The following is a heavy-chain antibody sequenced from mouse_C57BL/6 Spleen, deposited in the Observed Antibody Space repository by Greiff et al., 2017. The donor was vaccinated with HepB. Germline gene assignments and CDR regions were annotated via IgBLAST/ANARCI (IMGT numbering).Heavy chain of an antibody. CDR2: ISYDGSN. Sequence: ESGPGLVKPSQSLSLTCSVTGYSITSGYYWNWIRQFPGNKLEWMGYISYDGSNNYNPSLKNRISITRDTSKNQFFLKLNSVTTEDTATYYCARDIEPWFAYWGQGTLVTVSA. V-gene: IGHV3-6*01. J-gene: IGHJ3*01. CDR3: ARDIEPWFAY. CDR1: GYSITSGYY.